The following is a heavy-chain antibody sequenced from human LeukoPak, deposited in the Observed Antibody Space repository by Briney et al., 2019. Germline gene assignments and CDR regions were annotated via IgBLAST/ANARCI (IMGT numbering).Heavy chain of an antibody. D-gene: IGHD1-1*01. CDR2: ISGAGGTT. Sequence: PGGSRRLSCASSGFSFSSYAMSWVRQAPGKGLEWVSSISGAGGTTYYADSVKGRFIFSRDNSENMVYLQMNSLRVEDTAVYYCAGAPVLYYFDYWGQGILVTVSS. J-gene: IGHJ4*02. CDR1: GFSFSSYA. CDR3: AGAPVLYYFDY. V-gene: IGHV3-23*01.